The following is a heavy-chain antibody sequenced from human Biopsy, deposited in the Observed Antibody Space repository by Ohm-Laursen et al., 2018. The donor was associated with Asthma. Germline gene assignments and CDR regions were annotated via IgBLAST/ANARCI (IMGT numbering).Heavy chain of an antibody. Sequence: GSSVKVSCKTSGYSLTDLSMHWVRQAPGQGLEWLGGIMTVFGTTNYAQKFQGRVTITADESTSTAYMEVTSLRSEDAAIYYCARCQVGYSSGWSLLLKKIYYSGMDVWGQGTAVTASS. CDR2: IMTVFGTT. CDR3: ARCQVGYSSGWSLLLKKIYYSGMDV. V-gene: IGHV1-69*01. CDR1: GYSLTDLS. D-gene: IGHD6-19*01. J-gene: IGHJ6*02.